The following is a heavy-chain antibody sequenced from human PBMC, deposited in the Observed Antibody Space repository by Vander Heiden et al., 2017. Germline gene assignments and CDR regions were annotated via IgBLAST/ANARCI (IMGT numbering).Heavy chain of an antibody. V-gene: IGHV3-23*01. D-gene: IGHD3-3*01. CDR2: ISGSGGST. CDR1: GFTFSSYA. Sequence: EVQLLESGGGFVQTGGSLRLSCAASGFTFSSYAMSWVRQAPGKGLEWVSAISGSGGSTYYADSVKGRFTISRDNSKNTLYLQMNSLRAEDTAVYYCAKGVTIFGVVIDYWGQGTLVTVSS. CDR3: AKGVTIFGVVIDY. J-gene: IGHJ4*02.